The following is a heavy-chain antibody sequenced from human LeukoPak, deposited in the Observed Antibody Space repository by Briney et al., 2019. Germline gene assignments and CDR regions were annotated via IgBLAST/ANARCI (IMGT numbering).Heavy chain of an antibody. Sequence: SETLSLTCTVSGGSISSYYWSWIRQPPGKGLEWIGEINHSGSTNYNPSLKSRVTISVDTSKNQSSLKLSSVAAADTAVYYCARGGPVAGTNFDYWGQGTLVTVSS. V-gene: IGHV4-34*01. J-gene: IGHJ4*02. CDR1: GGSISSYY. D-gene: IGHD6-19*01. CDR2: INHSGST. CDR3: ARGGPVAGTNFDY.